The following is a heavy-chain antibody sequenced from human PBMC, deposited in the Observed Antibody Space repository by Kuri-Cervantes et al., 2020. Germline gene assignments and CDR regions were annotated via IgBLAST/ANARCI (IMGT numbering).Heavy chain of an antibody. V-gene: IGHV3-74*01. J-gene: IGHJ6*02. Sequence: GESLKISCEASGFTFSGYWMHWVRQVPGKGLVWVARIDSAGSSTIYVDSVKGRFIISRDNAKNTLFLQMNSLRAEDTALYYCAKDALTYYDILTGPVIGQDWYGMDVWGQGTTVTVSS. D-gene: IGHD3-9*01. CDR1: GFTFSGYW. CDR2: IDSAGSST. CDR3: AKDALTYYDILTGPVIGQDWYGMDV.